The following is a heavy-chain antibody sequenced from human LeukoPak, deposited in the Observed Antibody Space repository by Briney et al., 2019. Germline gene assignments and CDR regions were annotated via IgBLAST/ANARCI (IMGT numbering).Heavy chain of an antibody. J-gene: IGHJ4*02. D-gene: IGHD6-19*01. Sequence: ASVKVSCKASGYTFTGYYMHWVRQAPGQGLEWMGWISAYNGNTNYAQKLQGRVTMTTDTSTSTAYMELRSLRSDDTAVYYCARVLIAVAETIDYWGQGTLVTVSS. V-gene: IGHV1-18*04. CDR1: GYTFTGYY. CDR3: ARVLIAVAETIDY. CDR2: ISAYNGNT.